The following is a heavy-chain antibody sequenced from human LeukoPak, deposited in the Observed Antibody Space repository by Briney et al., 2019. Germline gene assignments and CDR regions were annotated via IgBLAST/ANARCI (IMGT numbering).Heavy chain of an antibody. J-gene: IGHJ4*02. Sequence: GGSLRLSCAASGFTLASYSMNWVRQAPGKGLEWVSSISGDSTYIYNAGSVKGRFTISRDNAQASLYLQMISLRADDTTVYYCARVSGRLERQSDLDYWGKGTLVIVSS. D-gene: IGHD1-1*01. CDR1: GFTLASYS. V-gene: IGHV3-21*01. CDR2: ISGDSTYI. CDR3: ARVSGRLERQSDLDY.